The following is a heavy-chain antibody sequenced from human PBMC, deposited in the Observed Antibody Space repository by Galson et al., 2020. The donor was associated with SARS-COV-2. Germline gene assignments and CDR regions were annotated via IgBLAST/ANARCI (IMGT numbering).Heavy chain of an antibody. CDR3: ARVPEYCSSTSCSYYYYYYMDV. Sequence: SVKVSCKASGGTFSSYAISWVRQAPGQGLEWMGGIIPIFGTANYAQKFQGRVTITADESTSTAYMELSSLRSEDTAVYYCARVPEYCSSTSCSYYYYYYMDVWGKGTTVTVSS. CDR2: IIPIFGTA. V-gene: IGHV1-69*13. D-gene: IGHD2-2*01. CDR1: GGTFSSYA. J-gene: IGHJ6*03.